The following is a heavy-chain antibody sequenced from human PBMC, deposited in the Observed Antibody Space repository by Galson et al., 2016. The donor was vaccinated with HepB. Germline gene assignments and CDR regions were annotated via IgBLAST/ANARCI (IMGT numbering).Heavy chain of an antibody. D-gene: IGHD3-9*01. CDR1: GFTFSNYD. V-gene: IGHV3-13*01. J-gene: IGHJ4*02. Sequence: SLRLSCAASGFTSGFTFSNYDMHWVRQIPGKGLEWVSAIGIAADTYYPGSVKGRFTISRDNAKNTLYLQMNSLRDEDTAVYYCARVEVGSVYSIDSWGQGTLVIVSS. CDR3: ARVEVGSVYSIDS. CDR2: IGIAADT.